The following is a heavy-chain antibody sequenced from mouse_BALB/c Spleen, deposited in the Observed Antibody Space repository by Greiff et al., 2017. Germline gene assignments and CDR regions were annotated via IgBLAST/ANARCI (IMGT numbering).Heavy chain of an antibody. CDR1: GDSITSGY. CDR2: ISYSGST. D-gene: IGHD1-1*01. Sequence: EVQLQESGPSLVKPSQTLSLTCSVTGDSITSGYWNWIRKFPGNKLEYMGYISYSGSTYYNPSLKSRISITRDTSKNQYYLQLNSVTTEDTATYYCARYDGSSFYYAMDYWGQGTSVTVSS. CDR3: ARYDGSSFYYAMDY. J-gene: IGHJ4*01. V-gene: IGHV3-8*02.